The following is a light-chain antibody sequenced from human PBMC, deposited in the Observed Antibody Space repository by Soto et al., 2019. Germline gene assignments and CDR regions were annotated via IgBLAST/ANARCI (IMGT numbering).Light chain of an antibody. V-gene: IGKV1-12*01. CDR1: QGISSW. Sequence: DIQMTQSPSSVSASVGDRVTITCRASQGISSWLAWYQQKPGKAPKLLIYAASSLQSGVPSRFSVRGTWTDFTLTYNSLQPENFATYYCQQSNSFPITFGQGTRLEIK. CDR3: QQSNSFPIT. J-gene: IGKJ5*01. CDR2: AAS.